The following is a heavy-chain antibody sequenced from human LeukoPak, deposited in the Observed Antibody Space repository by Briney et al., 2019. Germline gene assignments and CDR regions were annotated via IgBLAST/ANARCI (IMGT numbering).Heavy chain of an antibody. CDR2: ISGGGGTT. J-gene: IGHJ4*02. CDR1: GFTFSTYA. V-gene: IGHV3-23*01. CDR3: AKHPGSGNFDY. Sequence: GGSLRLSCAASGFTFSTYAMSWVRQAPGKGLDWVSIISGGGGTTYHADSVKGRFTISRDNSKNTLYLQMNSLRAEDTALYYCAKHPGSGNFDYWGQGALVTVSS. D-gene: IGHD3-10*01.